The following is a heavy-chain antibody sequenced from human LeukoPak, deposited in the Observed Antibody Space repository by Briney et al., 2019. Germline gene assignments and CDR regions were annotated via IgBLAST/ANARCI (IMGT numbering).Heavy chain of an antibody. J-gene: IGHJ3*02. CDR3: ARSPALDAFDI. Sequence: PGGSLRLSCGASGFTFSNYVMHWVRQAPGKGLEWVAVIASDGRYKHYTDSAKGRFTISRDNSKNTLYLQMNSLRAEDAAVYYCARSPALDAFDIWGQGTMVTVSS. CDR2: IASDGRYK. V-gene: IGHV3-30*14. CDR1: GFTFSNYV.